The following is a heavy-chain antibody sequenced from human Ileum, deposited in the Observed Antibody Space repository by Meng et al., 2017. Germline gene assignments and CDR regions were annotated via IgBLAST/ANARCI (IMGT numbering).Heavy chain of an antibody. CDR3: ARDYGINPAAFDF. Sequence: ASVTVSCKASGYTFTSYGIRGVRQAPGQGLEWMGWISAYNGNTNYAQKLQGRVTMTTDTSTSTAYLELRSLRSDDTAVYYCARDYGINPAAFDFWGQGTMVTVSS. V-gene: IGHV1-18*01. CDR2: ISAYNGNT. D-gene: IGHD4-17*01. J-gene: IGHJ3*01. CDR1: GYTFTSYG.